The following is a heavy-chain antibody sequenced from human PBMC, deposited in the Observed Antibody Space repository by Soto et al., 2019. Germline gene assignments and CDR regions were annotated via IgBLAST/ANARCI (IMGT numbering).Heavy chain of an antibody. V-gene: IGHV4-59*01. J-gene: IGHJ2*01. CDR2: IYYSGST. CDR3: ARDLYGGSPWYFDL. Sequence: QVQLQESGPGLVKPSETLSLTCTVSGGSISSYYWSWIRQPPGKGLEWIGYIYYSGSTNYNPSLKSRVTISVDTSKNQFSLKLSSVTAADTAVYYCARDLYGGSPWYFDLWGRGTLITVSS. CDR1: GGSISSYY. D-gene: IGHD2-15*01.